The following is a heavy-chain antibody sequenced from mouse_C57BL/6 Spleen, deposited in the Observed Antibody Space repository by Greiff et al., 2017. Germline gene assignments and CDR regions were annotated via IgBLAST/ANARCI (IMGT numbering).Heavy chain of an antibody. CDR3: ARDYSNNAMDY. CDR2: ISDGGSYT. CDR1: GFTFSSYA. J-gene: IGHJ4*01. D-gene: IGHD2-5*01. Sequence: EVKLMESGGGLVKPGGSLKLSCAASGFTFSSYAMSWVRQTPEKRLEWVATISDGGSYTYYPDNVKGRFTISRDNAKNNLYLQMSHLKSEDTAMYYCARDYSNNAMDYWGQGTSVTVSS. V-gene: IGHV5-4*03.